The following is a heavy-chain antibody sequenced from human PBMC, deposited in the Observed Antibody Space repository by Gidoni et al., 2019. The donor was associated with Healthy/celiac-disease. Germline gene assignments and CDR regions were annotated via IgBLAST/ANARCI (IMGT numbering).Heavy chain of an antibody. CDR2: ISSSSSYI. D-gene: IGHD2-2*01. CDR1: GFPFSSYS. V-gene: IGHV3-21*01. CDR3: ARAGGYCSSTSCYESYYYYYMDV. J-gene: IGHJ6*03. Sequence: EVQLVESGGGLVKPGGSLRLACAASGFPFSSYSMTWVRQAPGKGLEWVSSISSSSSYIYYADSVKGRFTISRDNAKNSLYLQMNSLRAEDTAVYYCARAGGYCSSTSCYESYYYYYMDVWGKGTTVTVSS.